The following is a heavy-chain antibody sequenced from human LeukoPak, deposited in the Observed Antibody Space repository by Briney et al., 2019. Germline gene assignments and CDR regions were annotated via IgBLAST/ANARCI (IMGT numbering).Heavy chain of an antibody. J-gene: IGHJ4*02. V-gene: IGHV3-23*05. D-gene: IGHD5-24*01. CDR3: ARGGYNLFDY. CDR1: GFTFSNYV. CDR2: INGSGSFT. Sequence: GGSLRLSCAASGFTFSNYVMGWVRQDPGKGLQWVSIINGSGSFTSYADSVKGRLTISRDNSKNTLYLQMNSLRAEDTAVYYCARGGYNLFDYWGQGTLVTVSS.